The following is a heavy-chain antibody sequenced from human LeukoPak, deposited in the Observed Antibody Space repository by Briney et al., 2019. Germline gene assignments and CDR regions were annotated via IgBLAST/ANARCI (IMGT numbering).Heavy chain of an antibody. Sequence: GASVQVSCKVSGYTLTELSMHWVRQAPGKGLEWMGGFDPEDGETIYAQKFQGRVTMTEDTSTDTAYMELSGLRSEDTAVYYCATDDRAYRINWEDYYYGMDVWGQGTTVTVSS. CDR1: GYTLTELS. J-gene: IGHJ6*02. CDR2: FDPEDGET. D-gene: IGHD1-26*01. CDR3: ATDDRAYRINWEDYYYGMDV. V-gene: IGHV1-24*01.